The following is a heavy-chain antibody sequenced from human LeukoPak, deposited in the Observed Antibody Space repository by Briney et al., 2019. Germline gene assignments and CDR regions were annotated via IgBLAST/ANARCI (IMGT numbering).Heavy chain of an antibody. V-gene: IGHV4-4*07. CDR1: GGSISSYY. CDR2: IYTSGST. D-gene: IGHD6-13*01. CDR3: ARGSTSSSEIFFDY. J-gene: IGHJ4*02. Sequence: PSETLSLTCTVSGGSISSYYWSWIRQPAGKGLEWIGRIYTSGSTNYNPSLKSRVTISVDTSKNQFSLKLSSVTAADTAVYYCARGSTSSSEIFFDYWGQGTLVTVSS.